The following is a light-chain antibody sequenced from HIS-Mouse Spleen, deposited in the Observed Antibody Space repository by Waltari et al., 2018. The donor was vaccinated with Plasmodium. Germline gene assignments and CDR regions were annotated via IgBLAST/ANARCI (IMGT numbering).Light chain of an antibody. J-gene: IGKJ5*01. CDR3: QQFNSYPHQDT. V-gene: IGKV1-13*02. Sequence: AIQLTQSPSSLSASVGDRVTITCRASQGISSALAWYQQKPGKAPKLLIYDASSLESGGPSRFSGSGSGTDFTLTISSLQPEDFATYYCQQFNSYPHQDTFGQGTRLEIK. CDR2: DAS. CDR1: QGISSA.